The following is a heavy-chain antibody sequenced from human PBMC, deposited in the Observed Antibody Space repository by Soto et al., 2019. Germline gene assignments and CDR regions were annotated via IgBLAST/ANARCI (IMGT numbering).Heavy chain of an antibody. D-gene: IGHD3-16*01. CDR1: GGSISSGGYY. Sequence: PSETLSLTCTVSGGSISSGGYYWTWIRQHPGKGLEWIGYIYYSGSTYYSPSLKSRVTISVDTSKNQFSLKLCSVFAADTAVYYCARFGGWFDPWGQGTLVTVSS. V-gene: IGHV4-31*03. CDR2: IYYSGST. CDR3: ARFGGWFDP. J-gene: IGHJ5*02.